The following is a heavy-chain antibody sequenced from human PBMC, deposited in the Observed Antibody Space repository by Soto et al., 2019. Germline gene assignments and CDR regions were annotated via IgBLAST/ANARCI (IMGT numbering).Heavy chain of an antibody. CDR2: ISSSSSYI. J-gene: IGHJ4*02. CDR1: GFTFSSYS. CDR3: ARVWRRGRWLRPGPFDY. Sequence: GGSLRLSCAASGFTFSSYSMNWVRQAPGKGLEWVSSISSSSSYIYYADSVKGRFTISRYNAKNSLYLQRNSLRAEDTAVYYCARVWRRGRWLRPGPFDYWGQGTLVTVSS. V-gene: IGHV3-21*01. D-gene: IGHD5-12*01.